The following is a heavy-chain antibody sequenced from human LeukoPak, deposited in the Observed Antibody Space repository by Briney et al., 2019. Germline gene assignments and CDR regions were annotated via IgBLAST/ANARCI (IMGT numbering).Heavy chain of an antibody. Sequence: GGSLRLSCAASGFTFSSYGMHWVRQAPGKGLEWVAFIRYDGSNKYYADSVKGRFTISRDNSKNTLYLQMNSLRAEDTAVYYCAKALFRVTVYGAFDYWGQGTLVTVSS. D-gene: IGHD4-17*01. CDR3: AKALFRVTVYGAFDY. CDR2: IRYDGSNK. CDR1: GFTFSSYG. J-gene: IGHJ4*02. V-gene: IGHV3-30*02.